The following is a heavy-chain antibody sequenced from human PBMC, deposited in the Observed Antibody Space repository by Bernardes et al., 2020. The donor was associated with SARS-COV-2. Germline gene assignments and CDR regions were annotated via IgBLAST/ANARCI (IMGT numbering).Heavy chain of an antibody. CDR1: GFIISDAW. CDR3: ATRRGQGGGRDHFWYFDL. D-gene: IGHD1-26*01. Sequence: GGSLRLSCVVSGFIISDAWMNWVRQAPGKGLEWVGRIEGKSESGTTAYAASVKDRIIISRHESKNTLYLQMTGLRVDDTGVYYCATRRGQGGGRDHFWYFDLWGRGTLVTVSS. J-gene: IGHJ2*01. CDR2: IEGKSESGTT. V-gene: IGHV3-15*04.